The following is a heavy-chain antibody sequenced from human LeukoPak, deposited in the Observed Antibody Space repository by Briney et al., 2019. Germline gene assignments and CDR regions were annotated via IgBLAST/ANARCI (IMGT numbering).Heavy chain of an antibody. Sequence: SSETLSLTCAVYGGSFSGYYWSWIRQPPGKGLEWIGYIYYSGSTNYNPSLKSRVTISVDTSKNQFSLKLSSVTAADTAVYYCARTDSYYDTSGYWHYYFDYWGQGTLVTVSS. D-gene: IGHD3-22*01. CDR2: IYYSGST. CDR3: ARTDSYYDTSGYWHYYFDY. V-gene: IGHV4-59*01. J-gene: IGHJ4*02. CDR1: GGSFSGYY.